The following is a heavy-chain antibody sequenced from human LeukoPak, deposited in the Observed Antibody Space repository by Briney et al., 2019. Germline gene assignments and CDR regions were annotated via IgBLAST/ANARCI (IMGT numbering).Heavy chain of an antibody. CDR1: GFTFADYA. J-gene: IGHJ4*02. CDR2: ISWNSGNI. V-gene: IGHV3-9*01. D-gene: IGHD5-18*01. CDR3: AKDITHDTVMFSFAS. Sequence: PGGSLRLSCAASGFTFADYAMHWVRQTPRKGLEWVSGISWNSGNIGYADSVKGRFTISRDNARNSLYLQMNSLRAEDTALYYCAKDITHDTVMFSFASWGQGTLVTVSS.